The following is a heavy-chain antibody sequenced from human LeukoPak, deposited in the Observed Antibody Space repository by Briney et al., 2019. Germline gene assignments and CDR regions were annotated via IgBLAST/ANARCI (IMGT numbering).Heavy chain of an antibody. CDR3: ATQNPPGSGYYDTYNWFDP. V-gene: IGHV3-43*02. CDR1: GFTFDDYV. J-gene: IGHJ5*02. Sequence: GGSLRLSCTASGFTFDDYVMHWVRQAPGKGLEWVSLISGDGSVTYYADAVKGRFTISRHNNKYSLFLHMSGLRAEDTALYYCATQNPPGSGYYDTYNWFDPWGQGTLVTVAS. CDR2: ISGDGSVT. D-gene: IGHD5-12*01.